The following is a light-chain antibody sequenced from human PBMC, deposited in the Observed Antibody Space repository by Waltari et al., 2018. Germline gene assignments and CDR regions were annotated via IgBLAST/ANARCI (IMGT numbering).Light chain of an antibody. CDR2: NTN. CDR3: SAWDSNLNAWV. V-gene: IGLV1-44*01. Sequence: QSVVTQPPSASGTPGQRVTISCSGSSSNIGSKPVNWYQQFPGTTPKLLIHNTNQRPSGISARFSASRSANTASLTITGLQPEDEADYYCSAWDSNLNAWVFGGGTKLTVL. J-gene: IGLJ3*02. CDR1: SSNIGSKP.